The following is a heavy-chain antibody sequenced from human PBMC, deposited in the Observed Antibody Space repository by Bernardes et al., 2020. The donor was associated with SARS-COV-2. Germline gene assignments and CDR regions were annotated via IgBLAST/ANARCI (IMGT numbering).Heavy chain of an antibody. D-gene: IGHD6-13*01. Sequence: SETLSLTCTVSGGSISSYYWSWIRQPPGKGLEWIGYIYYSGSTNYNPSLKSRVTISVDTSKNQFSLKLSSVTAADMAVYYCARGGAAAEPYYYYGMDVWGQGTTVTVSS. CDR1: GGSISSYY. CDR2: IYYSGST. J-gene: IGHJ6*02. V-gene: IGHV4-59*01. CDR3: ARGGAAAEPYYYYGMDV.